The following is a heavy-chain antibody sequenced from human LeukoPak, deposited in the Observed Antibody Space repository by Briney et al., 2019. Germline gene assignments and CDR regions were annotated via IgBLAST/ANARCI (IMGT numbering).Heavy chain of an antibody. J-gene: IGHJ6*03. D-gene: IGHD5-24*01. V-gene: IGHV1-58*02. CDR3: AAMAYYYYMDV. Sequence: GASVKVSCKASGFTFRTSAIQWMRQARGQRPEWIGWIVVGTGNTTYARRFDDRVPITRDMSTNTAYMELSALRSEASAVYYCAAMAYYYYMDVWGEGTTVTVSS. CDR1: GFTFRTSA. CDR2: IVVGTGNT.